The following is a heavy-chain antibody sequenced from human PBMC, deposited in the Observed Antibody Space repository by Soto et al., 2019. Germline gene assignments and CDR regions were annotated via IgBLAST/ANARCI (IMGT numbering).Heavy chain of an antibody. CDR2: SHQSGNT. CDR1: GVSIDSHDW. J-gene: IGHJ4*02. V-gene: IGHV4-4*02. D-gene: IGHD5-18*01. Sequence: QVQLQGSGPGLVKPSGTLSLTCAVSGVSIDSHDWWTWVRQPPGKGLEWIGESHQSGNTNYNSSLESRVTISLDKSRNHFSLQLDSVTVADTAVYYCATRDTGRVYWGQGTLVTVSS. CDR3: ATRDTGRVY.